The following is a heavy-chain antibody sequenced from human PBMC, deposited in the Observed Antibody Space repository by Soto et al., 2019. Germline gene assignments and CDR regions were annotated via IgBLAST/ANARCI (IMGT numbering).Heavy chain of an antibody. CDR2: INHSGST. J-gene: IGHJ4*02. V-gene: IGHV4-34*01. Sequence: PSETRYLTFAVYGGSFSGYYWTWIRQPPGTGLEWIGEINHSGSTNYNPSLKSRVTISVDTSKNQFSLKLTSVTAADTAVYYCARDKITGLFDYWGQGTLVTVS. D-gene: IGHD2-8*02. CDR3: ARDKITGLFDY. CDR1: GGSFSGYY.